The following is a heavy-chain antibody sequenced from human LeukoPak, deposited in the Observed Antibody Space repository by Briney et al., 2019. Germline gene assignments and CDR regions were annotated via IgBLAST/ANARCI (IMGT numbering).Heavy chain of an antibody. V-gene: IGHV4-30-4*01. CDR2: IYYSGST. Sequence: PSETLSLTCTVSGGSISSGDYYWSWIRQPPGKGLEWIGYIYYSGSTYYNPSLKSRVTISVDTSKNQFSLKLSSVTAADTAVYCCARISIVGAQADPWGQGTLVTVSS. CDR1: GGSISSGDYY. D-gene: IGHD1-26*01. J-gene: IGHJ5*02. CDR3: ARISIVGAQADP.